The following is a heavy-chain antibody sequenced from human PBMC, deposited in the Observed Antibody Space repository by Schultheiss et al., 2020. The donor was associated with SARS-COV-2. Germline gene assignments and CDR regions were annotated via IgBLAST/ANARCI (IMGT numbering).Heavy chain of an antibody. Sequence: GGSLRLSCAVYEFTFSSFWMTWVRQAPGKGLEWVANIRQDGSEKNYVDSVKGRFTISRDNSKNTLYLQMNSLRAEDTAVYYCARSLDGYLYYFDYWGQGTLVTVSS. CDR1: EFTFSSFW. CDR2: IRQDGSEK. J-gene: IGHJ4*02. CDR3: ARSLDGYLYYFDY. V-gene: IGHV3-7*02. D-gene: IGHD5-18*01.